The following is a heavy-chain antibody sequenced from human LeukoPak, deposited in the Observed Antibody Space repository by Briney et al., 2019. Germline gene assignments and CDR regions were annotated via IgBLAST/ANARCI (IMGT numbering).Heavy chain of an antibody. CDR1: GFSFIDYA. D-gene: IGHD1-26*01. CDR2: ITVESDII. Sequence: PGGSLRLSCAASGFSFIDYAMNWVRQAPGKGLEWISYITVESDIIHYADSVKGRFTISRDNAKKSLYLQMNSLRAEDTAVYYCARHGKVGATQSWLDYWGQGTLVTVSS. V-gene: IGHV3-48*01. J-gene: IGHJ4*02. CDR3: ARHGKVGATQSWLDY.